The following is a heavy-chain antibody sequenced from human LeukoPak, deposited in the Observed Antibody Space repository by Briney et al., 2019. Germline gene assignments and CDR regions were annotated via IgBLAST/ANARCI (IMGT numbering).Heavy chain of an antibody. CDR2: VKQDGSER. CDR1: GFTFSTCG. D-gene: IGHD6-19*01. V-gene: IGHV3-7*01. J-gene: IGHJ3*01. Sequence: WGSLRLSCTASGFTFSTCGMTWVRQAPGKGLEWVANVKQDGSERYFVDSVKGRFTISRDNAKNSLYLQMNSLRAEDTAVYYCARVRGSGGRYDAFDVWGQGTMVTVSS. CDR3: ARVRGSGGRYDAFDV.